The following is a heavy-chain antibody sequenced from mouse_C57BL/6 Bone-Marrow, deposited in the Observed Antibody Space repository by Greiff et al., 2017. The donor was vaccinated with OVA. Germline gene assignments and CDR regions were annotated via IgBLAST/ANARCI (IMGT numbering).Heavy chain of an antibody. CDR2: ILPGSGST. Sequence: QVQLKQSGAELMKPGASVKLSCKATGYTFTGYWIEWVKQRPGHGLEWIGEILPGSGSTNYKEKFKGKTTFTADTSSNTAYMQLSSLTTEDSAIYYCARKPITTVPYDIDYWGQGTTLTVSS. J-gene: IGHJ2*01. V-gene: IGHV1-9*01. CDR3: ARKPITTVPYDIDY. CDR1: GYTFTGYW. D-gene: IGHD1-1*01.